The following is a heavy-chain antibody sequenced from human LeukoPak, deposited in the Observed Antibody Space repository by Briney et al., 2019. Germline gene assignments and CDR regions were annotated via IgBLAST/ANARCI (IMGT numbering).Heavy chain of an antibody. V-gene: IGHV4-59*08. CDR3: ARAYSGSYGDYFDY. Sequence: SETLSLTCTVSGGSISSYYWSWIRQPPGKGLEWIGYIYYSGSTSYNPSLKSRVTISVDTSKNQFSLKLSSVTAADTAVYYCARAYSGSYGDYFDYWGQGTLVTVSS. J-gene: IGHJ4*02. D-gene: IGHD1-26*01. CDR1: GGSISSYY. CDR2: IYYSGST.